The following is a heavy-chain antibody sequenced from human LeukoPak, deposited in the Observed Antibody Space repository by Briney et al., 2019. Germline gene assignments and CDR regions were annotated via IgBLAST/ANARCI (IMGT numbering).Heavy chain of an antibody. J-gene: IGHJ4*02. D-gene: IGHD3-10*01. CDR3: ARDPLNISWLDY. CDR2: ISTSSNYI. Sequence: PGGSLRLSCAASGFTFSTYNMNWVRQAPGKGLEWVSSISTSSNYISYADSVKGRFTISRDNAKNSPYLQMNSLRAEDTAVYYCARDPLNISWLDYWGQGTLITVSS. CDR1: GFTFSTYN. V-gene: IGHV3-21*01.